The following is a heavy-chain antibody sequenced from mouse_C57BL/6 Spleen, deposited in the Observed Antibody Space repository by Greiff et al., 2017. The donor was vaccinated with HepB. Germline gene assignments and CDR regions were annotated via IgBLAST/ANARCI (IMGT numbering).Heavy chain of an antibody. CDR1: GYAFSSYW. D-gene: IGHD2-14*01. CDR2: IYPGDGDT. CDR3: ARSEGTVSGWYFDV. Sequence: VQLQQSGAELVKPGASVKISCKASGYAFSSYWMNWVKQRPGKGLEWIGQIYPGDGDTNYNGKFKGKATLTADKSSSTAYMQLSSLTSEDSAVYFCARSEGTVSGWYFDVWGTGTTVTVSS. J-gene: IGHJ1*03. V-gene: IGHV1-80*01.